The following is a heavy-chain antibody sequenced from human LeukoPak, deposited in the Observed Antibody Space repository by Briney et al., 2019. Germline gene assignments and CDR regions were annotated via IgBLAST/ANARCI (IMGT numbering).Heavy chain of an antibody. D-gene: IGHD3-10*01. CDR3: ARSQFDRFGELLSDY. CDR2: INHSGST. Sequence: KPSETLSLTCAVSGGSISSSNWWSWVRQPPGKGLEWIGEINHSGSTNYNPSLKSRVTISVDTSKNQFSLKLSSVTAADTAVYYCARSQFDRFGELLSDYWGQGTLVTVSS. V-gene: IGHV4-4*02. J-gene: IGHJ4*02. CDR1: GGSISSSNW.